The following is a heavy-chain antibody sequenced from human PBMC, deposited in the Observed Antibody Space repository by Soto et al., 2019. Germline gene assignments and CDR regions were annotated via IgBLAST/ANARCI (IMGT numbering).Heavy chain of an antibody. CDR1: GFTFSSNG. CDR2: ISYDGSNK. J-gene: IGHJ6*02. Sequence: QVQLVESGGGVVQPGRSLRLSCAASGFTFSSNGMHWVRQAPGKGLEWVAVISYDGSNKYYADSVKGRFTISRDNSKNTLYLQMNSLRAEDTAVYYCAKDSIIAALIQIAYYYYGMDVWGQGTTVTVSS. CDR3: AKDSIIAALIQIAYYYYGMDV. V-gene: IGHV3-30*18. D-gene: IGHD6-6*01.